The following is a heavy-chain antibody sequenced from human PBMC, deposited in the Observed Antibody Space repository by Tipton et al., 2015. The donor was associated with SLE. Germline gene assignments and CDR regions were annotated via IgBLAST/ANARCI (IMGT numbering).Heavy chain of an antibody. CDR3: ARGIVVDI. CDR2: IYYSGSI. CDR1: GGSISSYY. D-gene: IGHD2-21*01. J-gene: IGHJ3*02. Sequence: LRLSCTVSGGSISSYYWSWIRQPSGKGLEWIGYIYYSGSINYNPSLKSRVTISVDTSKNQFSLKLSSVTAADTAVYYCARGIVVDIWGQGTMVTVSS. V-gene: IGHV4-59*01.